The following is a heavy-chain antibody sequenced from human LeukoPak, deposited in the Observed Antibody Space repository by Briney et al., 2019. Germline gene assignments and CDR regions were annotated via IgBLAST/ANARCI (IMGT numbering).Heavy chain of an antibody. CDR3: ARGYSSSPLTY. CDR1: GYPLTSYG. CDR2: ISAYNGNT. D-gene: IGHD6-6*01. Sequence: ASVKVSCKASGYPLTSYGISWVRQASGQGLEWMGWISAYNGNTNYAQKLQGRVTMTTDTPTSTAYMELRSLRSDDTAVYYCARGYSSSPLTYWGQGTLVTVSS. V-gene: IGHV1-18*01. J-gene: IGHJ4*02.